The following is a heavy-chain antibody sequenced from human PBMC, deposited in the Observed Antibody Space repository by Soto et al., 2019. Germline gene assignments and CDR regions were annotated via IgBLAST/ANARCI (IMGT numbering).Heavy chain of an antibody. D-gene: IGHD1-26*01. CDR1: GLTFTNYW. V-gene: IGHV3-7*01. CDR2: IKPDGSEK. Sequence: EVQLVESGGGLVQPGGSLRLSCAASGLTFTNYWMDWVRQAPGKGLEWVATIKPDGSEKYYVDSVKGRFTISRDNAKNSLYLQMNDLSAVDTAVYYCAVGSPSDYWGQGTLVTVSS. J-gene: IGHJ4*02. CDR3: AVGSPSDY.